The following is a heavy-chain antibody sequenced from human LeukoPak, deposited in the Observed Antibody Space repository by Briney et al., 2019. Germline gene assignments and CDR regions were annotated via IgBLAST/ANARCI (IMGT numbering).Heavy chain of an antibody. CDR3: ARRGRVEEGRYFDWSYTQGWFDP. D-gene: IGHD3-9*01. V-gene: IGHV4-38-2*02. Sequence: SETLSLTCTVSGYSINSIYYWGWIRQPPRKGLEWIGIIYHSGSTYYNPSLKSRVTISLDTSKNQFSLKLSSVTAADTAVYYCARRGRVEEGRYFDWSYTQGWFDPWGQGTLVTVSS. J-gene: IGHJ5*02. CDR2: IYHSGST. CDR1: GYSINSIYY.